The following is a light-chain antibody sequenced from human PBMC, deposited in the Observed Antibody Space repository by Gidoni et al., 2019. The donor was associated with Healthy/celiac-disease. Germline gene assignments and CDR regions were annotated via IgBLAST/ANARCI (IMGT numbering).Light chain of an antibody. CDR1: QSGSSN. J-gene: IGKJ1*01. Sequence: EIVMTQSPATLSVSTGERATLSCRASQSGSSNLAWYQQKPGQAPRLLIYGASTRATGIPARFSGSGSGTDFTLTISSLQSEDFAVYYCQQYNNWPWTFGQGTKVEIK. V-gene: IGKV3-15*01. CDR3: QQYNNWPWT. CDR2: GAS.